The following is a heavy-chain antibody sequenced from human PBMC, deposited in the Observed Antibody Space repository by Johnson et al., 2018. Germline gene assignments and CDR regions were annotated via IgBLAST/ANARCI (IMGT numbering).Heavy chain of an antibody. V-gene: IGHV3-30*18. D-gene: IGHD4-17*01. CDR1: GFTFSSYG. Sequence: QVQLVQSGGGVVQPGRSLRLSYAASGFTFSSYGMHWVRQAPGKGLEWVAVISYDGSNKYYADSVKGRFTISRDNSKNTLYLQMNSLRAEDTAVYYCANLARVTTSDAFDIWGQGTMVTVSS. J-gene: IGHJ3*02. CDR2: ISYDGSNK. CDR3: ANLARVTTSDAFDI.